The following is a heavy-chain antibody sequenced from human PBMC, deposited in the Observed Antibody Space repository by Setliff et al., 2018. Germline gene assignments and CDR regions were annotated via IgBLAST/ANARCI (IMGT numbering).Heavy chain of an antibody. D-gene: IGHD2-2*01. CDR2: TYHSGST. CDR1: GGFISCGVYY. J-gene: IGHJ4*02. V-gene: IGHV4-31*03. CDR3: ATTPDQLLNFDY. Sequence: SETLSLTCTVSGGFISCGVYYWSWIRQHPGKGLEWIGYTYHSGSTYYNPSLKSRVTISVDTSKNQFSLKLSPATAADTAVYHCATTPDQLLNFDYWVQRTLVTASS.